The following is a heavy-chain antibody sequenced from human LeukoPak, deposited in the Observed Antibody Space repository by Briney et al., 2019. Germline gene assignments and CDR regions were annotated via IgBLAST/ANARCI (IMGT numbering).Heavy chain of an antibody. CDR3: AGANSGSYFTPDYYYYGMDV. V-gene: IGHV1-69*13. D-gene: IGHD1-26*01. Sequence: VASVKVSCTASGGTFSSYAISWVRQAPGQGLEWMGGIIPIFGTANYAQKFQGRVTITADESTSTAYMELSSLRSEDTAVYYCAGANSGSYFTPDYYYYGMDVWGQGTTVTVS. CDR1: GGTFSSYA. J-gene: IGHJ6*02. CDR2: IIPIFGTA.